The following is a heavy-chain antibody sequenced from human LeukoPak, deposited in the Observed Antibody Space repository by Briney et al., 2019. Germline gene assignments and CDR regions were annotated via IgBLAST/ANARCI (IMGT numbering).Heavy chain of an antibody. CDR2: INHSGST. V-gene: IGHV4-34*01. CDR3: ARVRRRAFDY. J-gene: IGHJ4*02. Sequence: PSETLSLTCAVYGGSFSGYYWSWIRQPPGKGLEWIGEINHSGSTNYNPPLKSRVTISVDTSKNQFSLKLSSVTAADTAVYYCARVRRRAFDYWGQGTLVTVSS. CDR1: GGSFSGYY.